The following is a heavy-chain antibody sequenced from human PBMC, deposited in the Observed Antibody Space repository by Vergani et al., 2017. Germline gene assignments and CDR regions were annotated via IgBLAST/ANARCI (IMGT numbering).Heavy chain of an antibody. D-gene: IGHD3-16*01. J-gene: IGHJ2*01. Sequence: EVQLVESGGGLIQPGGSLRLSCAASGFTVSSNYMSWVRQAPGKGLEWVSVIYSGGSTYYADSVKGRFTISRDNSKNTLYLQMNSLRAEDTAVYYCARVRGELLNWYFDLWGRGTLVTVSS. V-gene: IGHV3-53*01. CDR1: GFTVSSNY. CDR2: IYSGGST. CDR3: ARVRGELLNWYFDL.